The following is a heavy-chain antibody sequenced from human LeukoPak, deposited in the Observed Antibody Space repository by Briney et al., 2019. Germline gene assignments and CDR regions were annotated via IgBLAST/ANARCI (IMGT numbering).Heavy chain of an antibody. V-gene: IGHV4-34*01. Sequence: PSETLSLTCAVYGGSFSGYYWSWIRLPPGKGLEWIGEINHSGSTNYNPSLKSRVTISVDTSKNQFSLKLSSVTAADTAVYYRARDMWFRDYWGQGTLVTVSS. CDR1: GGSFSGYY. CDR3: ARDMWFRDY. J-gene: IGHJ4*02. CDR2: INHSGST. D-gene: IGHD2-21*01.